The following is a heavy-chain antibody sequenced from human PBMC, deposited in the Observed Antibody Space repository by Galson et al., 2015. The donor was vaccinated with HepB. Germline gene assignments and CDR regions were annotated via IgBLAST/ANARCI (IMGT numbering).Heavy chain of an antibody. Sequence: SLRLSCAASGFTFDDYGMSWVRQAPGKGLEWVSGINWNGGSTGYADSVKGRFTISRDNAKNSLYLQMNSLRAEDTALYYCARSLAVAGNGDAFDIWGQGTMVTVSS. J-gene: IGHJ3*02. D-gene: IGHD6-19*01. V-gene: IGHV3-20*04. CDR1: GFTFDDYG. CDR2: INWNGGST. CDR3: ARSLAVAGNGDAFDI.